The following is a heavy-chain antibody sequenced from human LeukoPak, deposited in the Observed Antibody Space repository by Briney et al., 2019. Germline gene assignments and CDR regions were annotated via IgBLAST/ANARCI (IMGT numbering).Heavy chain of an antibody. Sequence: GGSLRLSCAASGFTFSSYAMHWVRQAPGKGLEWVAVISYDGSNKYYADSVKGRFTISRDNSKNTLYLQMNSLGAEDTAVYYCARGIIGYYYYYMDVWGKGTTVTVSS. V-gene: IGHV3-30-3*01. CDR3: ARGIIGYYYYYMDV. CDR1: GFTFSSYA. J-gene: IGHJ6*03. CDR2: ISYDGSNK. D-gene: IGHD3-16*01.